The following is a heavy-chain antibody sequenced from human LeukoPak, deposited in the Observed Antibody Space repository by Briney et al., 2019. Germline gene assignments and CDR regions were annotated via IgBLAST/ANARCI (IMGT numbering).Heavy chain of an antibody. CDR3: ARAENYYYDSSGYYDPFDY. Sequence: LETLSLTCTVSGGSISSSSYYWGWIRQPPGKGLEWIGSIYYSGSTYYNPSLKSRVTISVDTSKNQFSLKLSSVTAADTAVYYCARAENYYYDSSGYYDPFDYWGQGTLVTVSS. CDR2: IYYSGST. CDR1: GGSISSSSYY. V-gene: IGHV4-39*07. D-gene: IGHD3-22*01. J-gene: IGHJ4*02.